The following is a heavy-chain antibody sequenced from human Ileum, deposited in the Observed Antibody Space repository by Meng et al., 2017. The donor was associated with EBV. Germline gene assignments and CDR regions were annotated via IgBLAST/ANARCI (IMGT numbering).Heavy chain of an antibody. CDR2: ISVFGHNT. CDR1: GFSFSDYY. Sequence: GQLVGSGGGLVKPGGSLGISCEASGFSFSDYYMGWIRQTPGRGLQWISYISVFGHNTYYGDSVKGRFTISRDNAKRSLYLQMNDLRAEDTAVYYCAKDCFGDKDSWGQGTLVTVSS. D-gene: IGHD2-21*01. CDR3: AKDCFGDKDS. V-gene: IGHV3-11*01. J-gene: IGHJ4*02.